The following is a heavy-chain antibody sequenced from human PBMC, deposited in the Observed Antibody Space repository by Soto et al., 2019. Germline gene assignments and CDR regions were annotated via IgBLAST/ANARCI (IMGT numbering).Heavy chain of an antibody. CDR3: ATSGLWGNWFDP. J-gene: IGHJ5*02. CDR1: GGSISSYY. Sequence: QVQLQESGPGLVKPSETLSLTCTVSGGSISSYYWSWIRQPPGKGLEWIGYIYYSGSTNYNPSLKGRVHISVDSSKTQFSLKLSSVTAADTAVYYCATSGLWGNWFDPWGQGTLVTVSS. D-gene: IGHD1-26*01. V-gene: IGHV4-59*01. CDR2: IYYSGST.